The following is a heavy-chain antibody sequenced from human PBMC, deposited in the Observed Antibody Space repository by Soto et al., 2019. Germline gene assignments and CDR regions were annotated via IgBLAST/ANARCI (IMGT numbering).Heavy chain of an antibody. J-gene: IGHJ6*02. CDR2: IIPILGIA. D-gene: IGHD1-1*01. V-gene: IGHV1-69*10. CDR1: GGTFSSYA. Sequence: ASVKVSCKASGGTFSSYAISWVRQAPGQGLEWMGGIIPILGIANYAQKFQGRVTITADKSTSTAYMELSSLRSEDTAVYYCARQGTGTTGTHYYYYGMDVWGQGTTVTVSS. CDR3: ARQGTGTTGTHYYYYGMDV.